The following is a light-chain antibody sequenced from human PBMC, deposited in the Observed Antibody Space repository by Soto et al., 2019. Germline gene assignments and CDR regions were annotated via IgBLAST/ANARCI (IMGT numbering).Light chain of an antibody. V-gene: IGKV1-5*03. CDR1: QTISSW. CDR3: QHYYSYSEA. CDR2: KAS. J-gene: IGKJ1*01. Sequence: DIQMTQSPSTLSGSVGDRVTITCRASQTISSWLAWYQQKPGKAPKLLIYKASTLKSGVPSRFSGSGPGTEFTLTISSLQPDDFATYYCQHYYSYSEAFGQGTKVELK.